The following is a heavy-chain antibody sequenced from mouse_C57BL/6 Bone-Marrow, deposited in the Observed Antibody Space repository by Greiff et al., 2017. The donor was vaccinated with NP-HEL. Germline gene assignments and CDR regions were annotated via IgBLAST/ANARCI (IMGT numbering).Heavy chain of an antibody. CDR1: GFNIKDDY. J-gene: IGHJ2*01. V-gene: IGHV14-4*01. Sequence: EVQLQESGAELVRPGASVKLSCTASGFNIKDDYMHWVKQRPEQGLEWIGWIDPENGDTEYASKFQGKATITADTSSNTAYLQLSSLTSEDTAVYYCTNPYYYGRGALFDYWGQGTTLTVSS. CDR2: IDPENGDT. D-gene: IGHD1-1*01. CDR3: TNPYYYGRGALFDY.